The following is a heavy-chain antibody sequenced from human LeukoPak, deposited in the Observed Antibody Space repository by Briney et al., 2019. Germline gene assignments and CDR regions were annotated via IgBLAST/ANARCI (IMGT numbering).Heavy chain of an antibody. J-gene: IGHJ6*02. V-gene: IGHV3-33*01. CDR2: IWYDGSNK. Sequence: PWRSLTLSCAASGFTFSNYGMHWVRQAPGKGLEWVAVIWYDGSNKYYADSVKGRFTISRDNSRTTLYLQMNSLRAEDTAVYYCARVGYCSGGSCYPDYYYFYGMDVWGQGTTVTVSS. CDR1: GFTFSNYG. D-gene: IGHD2-15*01. CDR3: ARVGYCSGGSCYPDYYYFYGMDV.